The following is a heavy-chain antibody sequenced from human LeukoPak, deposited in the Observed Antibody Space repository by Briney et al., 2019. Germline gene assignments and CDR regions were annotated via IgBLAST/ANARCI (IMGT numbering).Heavy chain of an antibody. CDR2: IYDSGST. Sequence: SETLSLTCTVSGGSISTYYWSWIRQPPGKGLEWIGYIYDSGSTHYNPSLKSRVTISEDTSKRQFSLKLRSVTAADTAVYYCARVVGRYCSSTSCYIDYWGQGTLVTVSS. J-gene: IGHJ4*02. CDR3: ARVVGRYCSSTSCYIDY. V-gene: IGHV4-59*01. D-gene: IGHD2-2*02. CDR1: GGSISTYY.